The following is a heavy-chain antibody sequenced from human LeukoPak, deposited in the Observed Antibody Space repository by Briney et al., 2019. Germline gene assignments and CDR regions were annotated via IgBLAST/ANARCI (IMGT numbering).Heavy chain of an antibody. V-gene: IGHV4-39*07. D-gene: IGHD1-26*01. CDR2: IYYSGST. CDR1: GGSISSSSYY. CDR3: ARDRGGIVGDTNAFDI. Sequence: PSETLSLTCTVSGGSISSSSYYWGWIRQPPGKGLEWIGSIYYSGSTYYNPSLGSRVAISVDTSKNQFSLKLRSMTAADTAVYYCARDRGGIVGDTNAFDIWGQGTMVTVSS. J-gene: IGHJ3*02.